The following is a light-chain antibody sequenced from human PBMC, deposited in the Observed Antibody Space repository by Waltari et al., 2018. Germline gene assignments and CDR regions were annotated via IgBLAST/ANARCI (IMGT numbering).Light chain of an antibody. CDR1: SSNIGSNY. CDR3: ATWDDSLSGVV. CDR2: TNN. J-gene: IGLJ2*01. V-gene: IGLV1-47*01. Sequence: QSVLTQPPSASGTPGQRVTISCSGSSSNIGSNYVYWYQQLPGTTPKLLIYTNNQRPSGVPDRFSGSKSGTSASLAISGLRSEDEADYYGATWDDSLSGVVFGGGTKLTVL.